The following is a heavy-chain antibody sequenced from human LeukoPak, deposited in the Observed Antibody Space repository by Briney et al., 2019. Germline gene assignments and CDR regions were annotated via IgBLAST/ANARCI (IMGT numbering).Heavy chain of an antibody. J-gene: IGHJ4*02. D-gene: IGHD3-22*01. CDR3: ARGRSDSGAYCYFGS. CDR1: GFTFSEYT. CDR2: ISHDGREI. Sequence: SGRSLRLSCAASGFTFSEYTMHWVRQAPSKGLEWVAVISHDGREIYYADSVKGRFTISRDDSMSTMYLQMNSLRAEDTALYYCARGRSDSGAYCYFGSWGQGTPVTVSS. V-gene: IGHV3-30*03.